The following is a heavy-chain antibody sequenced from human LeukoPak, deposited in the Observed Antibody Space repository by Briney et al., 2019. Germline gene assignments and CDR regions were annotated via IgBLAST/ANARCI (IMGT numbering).Heavy chain of an antibody. Sequence: GGSLRLSCAVSGFSVTNTYMSWVRQAPGKGLEWVSVFYVGGATYYADSVKGRFTISRDNSENTLYLQMKSLRAEDTAVYYCARGDGYNFFDYWGQGTLVTVSS. J-gene: IGHJ4*02. D-gene: IGHD5-24*01. CDR2: FYVGGAT. CDR3: ARGDGYNFFDY. CDR1: GFSVTNTY. V-gene: IGHV3-53*01.